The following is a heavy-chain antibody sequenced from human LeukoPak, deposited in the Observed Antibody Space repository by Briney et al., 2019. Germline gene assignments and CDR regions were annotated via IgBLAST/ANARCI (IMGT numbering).Heavy chain of an antibody. CDR2: ISWNSGSI. CDR1: GFTFDDYA. CDR3: AAVVVVVAAAFQH. D-gene: IGHD2-15*01. J-gene: IGHJ1*01. Sequence: GGSLRLSCAASGFTFDDYAMHWVRQAPGKGLEWVSGISWNSGSIGYADSVKCRFTISRDNAKNSLYLQMNSLRAEDTALYYCAAVVVVVAAAFQHWGQGTLVTVSS. V-gene: IGHV3-9*01.